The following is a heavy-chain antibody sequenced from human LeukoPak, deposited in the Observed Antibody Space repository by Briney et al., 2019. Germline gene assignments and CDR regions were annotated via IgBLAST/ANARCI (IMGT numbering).Heavy chain of an antibody. D-gene: IGHD6-13*01. V-gene: IGHV3-23*01. CDR3: AKTDGVAAADY. CDR1: GFTFSTYA. Sequence: GGSLRLPCAASGFTFSTYAMSWVRQAPGKGLEWISGISSGGDGRNYADSVKGRFTISRDNSKNTLYLQMNSLRAEDTATFYCAKTDGVAAADYWGQGTLDTVSS. CDR2: ISSGGDGR. J-gene: IGHJ4*02.